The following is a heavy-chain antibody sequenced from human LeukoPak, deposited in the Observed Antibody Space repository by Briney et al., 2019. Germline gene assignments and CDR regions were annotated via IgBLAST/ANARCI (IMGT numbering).Heavy chain of an antibody. CDR2: IYYSGRT. J-gene: IGHJ4*02. CDR3: ARGPNRYYFDY. V-gene: IGHV4-59*01. D-gene: IGHD2/OR15-2a*01. CDR1: GGSISSYY. Sequence: PSETLSLTCTVSGGSISSYYWSWIRQPPGKGLEGTGYIYYSGRTNHNPSLKGRVTISVDTSKKQFSLKLSSVTAADTAVYYCARGPNRYYFDYWGQGTLVTVSS.